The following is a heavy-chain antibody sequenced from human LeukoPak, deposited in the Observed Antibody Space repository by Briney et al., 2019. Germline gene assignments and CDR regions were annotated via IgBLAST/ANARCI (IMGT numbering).Heavy chain of an antibody. CDR3: ARAREGDILTGYPSDAFDI. V-gene: IGHV1-69*05. D-gene: IGHD3-9*01. CDR2: IIPIFGTA. Sequence: ASVKVSCKASGGTFSSYAISWVRQAPGQGLEWMGGIIPIFGTANYAQKFQGRVTITTDESTSTAYMELSSLRSEDTAVYYCARAREGDILTGYPSDAFDIWGQGTMVTVSS. J-gene: IGHJ3*02. CDR1: GGTFSSYA.